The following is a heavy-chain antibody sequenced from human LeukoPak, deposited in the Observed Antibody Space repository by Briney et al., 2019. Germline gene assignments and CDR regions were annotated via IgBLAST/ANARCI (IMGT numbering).Heavy chain of an antibody. Sequence: SQTLSLTCAISGDSVSSNSAAWTWIRQSPSRGLEWLGRTYYRSKWYNDYAVSVRSRVTINADTSKDQFSLQLNSVTPEDTAVYYCARDCDGYNSGDYYYYYYMDVWGKGTTVTVSS. D-gene: IGHD5-24*01. CDR1: GDSVSSNSAA. CDR3: ARDCDGYNSGDYYYYYYMDV. V-gene: IGHV6-1*01. J-gene: IGHJ6*03. CDR2: TYYRSKWYN.